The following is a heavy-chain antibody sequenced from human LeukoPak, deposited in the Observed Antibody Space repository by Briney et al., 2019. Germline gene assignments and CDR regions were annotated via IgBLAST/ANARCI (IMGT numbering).Heavy chain of an antibody. D-gene: IGHD1-20*01. CDR2: IYPGDSDT. CDR3: ARRVRYNWNLYYFDY. Sequence: GESLKISCKGSGYSFTSYWIGWVRQMPGKGLEWMGIIYPGDSDTRYSPSFQGQVTISADKSISTAYLQWSSLKASDTAMYYCARRVRYNWNLYYFDYWGQGTLVTVSS. J-gene: IGHJ4*02. CDR1: GYSFTSYW. V-gene: IGHV5-51*01.